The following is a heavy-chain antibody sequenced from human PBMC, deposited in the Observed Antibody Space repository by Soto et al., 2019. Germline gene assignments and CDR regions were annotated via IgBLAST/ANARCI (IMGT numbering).Heavy chain of an antibody. J-gene: IGHJ5*02. CDR2: INHSGST. Sequence: SETLSLTCAVYGGSFSGYYWSWIRQPPGKGLEWIGEINHSGSTNYNPSLKSRVTISVDTSKNQFSLKLSSVTAADTAVCYCARGGTAMAYNWFDPWGQGTLVTVSS. D-gene: IGHD5-18*01. V-gene: IGHV4-34*01. CDR3: ARGGTAMAYNWFDP. CDR1: GGSFSGYY.